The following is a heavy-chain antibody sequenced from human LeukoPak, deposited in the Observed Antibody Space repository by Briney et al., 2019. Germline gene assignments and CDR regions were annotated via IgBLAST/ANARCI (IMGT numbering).Heavy chain of an antibody. Sequence: SETLSLTCTVSGGSISSYYWSWIRQPAGKGLEWIGRIYISGSTDYNPSLKSRVSMSIDASKNQITLKLTSVTAADTALYYCATSFRGWRDYWGQGTLVTVSS. CDR1: GGSISSYY. V-gene: IGHV4-4*07. CDR3: ATSFRGWRDY. J-gene: IGHJ4*02. CDR2: IYISGST. D-gene: IGHD6-19*01.